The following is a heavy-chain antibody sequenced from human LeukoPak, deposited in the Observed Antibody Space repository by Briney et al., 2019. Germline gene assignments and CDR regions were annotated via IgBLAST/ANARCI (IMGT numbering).Heavy chain of an antibody. CDR1: GGSFRDYY. CDR2: IRSKAYGGTT. Sequence: LSLTCAVYGGSFRDYYWSWIRQAPGKGLEWVGFIRSKAYGGTTEYAASVKGRFTISRDDSKSIAYLQMNSLKTEDTAVYYCTSVDYWGQGTLVTVSS. V-gene: IGHV3-49*03. CDR3: TSVDY. J-gene: IGHJ4*02.